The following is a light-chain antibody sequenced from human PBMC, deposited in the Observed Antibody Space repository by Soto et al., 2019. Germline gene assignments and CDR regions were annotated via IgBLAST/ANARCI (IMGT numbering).Light chain of an antibody. CDR1: STDVGGHSS. V-gene: IGLV2-14*03. Sequence: QSALTQPASVSGSPGQSITISCTGTSTDVGGHSSVSWYQQHPGKAPKLMIYDVSNRPSGVSNRFSGSKSGNTASLTISGLQAEDEADYYCSSYTDSYTVAFGGGTKPPS. CDR3: SSYTDSYTVA. CDR2: DVS. J-gene: IGLJ2*01.